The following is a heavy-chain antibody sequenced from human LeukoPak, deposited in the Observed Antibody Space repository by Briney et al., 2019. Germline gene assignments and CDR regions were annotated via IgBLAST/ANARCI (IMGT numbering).Heavy chain of an antibody. CDR2: MNPNSGNT. V-gene: IGHV1-8*01. J-gene: IGHJ4*02. CDR1: GYTFTSYD. Sequence: ASVNVSCKASGYTFTSYDINWVRQATGQGLEWMGWMNPNSGNTGYAQKFQGRVTMTRNTSISTAYMELNSLRAEDTAVYYCARVLHKRNYDSTTYYGYWGQGTLVTVSS. D-gene: IGHD3-22*01. CDR3: ARVLHKRNYDSTTYYGY.